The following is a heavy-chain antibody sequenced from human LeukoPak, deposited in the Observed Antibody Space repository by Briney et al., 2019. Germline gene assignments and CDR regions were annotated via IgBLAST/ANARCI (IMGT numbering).Heavy chain of an antibody. J-gene: IGHJ3*02. CDR2: FDPSDSYT. D-gene: IGHD3-9*01. CDR3: ARHFSYYDILTGYYRVDAFDI. Sequence: PGTSLRISCKGSGYSFTSYWISWVRQMPGKGLEWMERFDPSDSYTNYSPSFQGHVTISADKSICTAYLQRSSLKASDTAMYYCARHFSYYDILTGYYRVDAFDIWGQGTMVTVSS. V-gene: IGHV5-10-1*01. CDR1: GYSFTSYW.